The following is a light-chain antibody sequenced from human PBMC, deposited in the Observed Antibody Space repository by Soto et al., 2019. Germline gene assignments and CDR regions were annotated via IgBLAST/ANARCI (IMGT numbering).Light chain of an antibody. J-gene: IGKJ5*01. CDR3: QQYNTWRSIT. Sequence: EIVVTQSPATLSVPAGERVTLSCRASQSVGSKVAWYQQKPGQAPRLLIYDTSTRATGIPARFSGSGFGTEFTLTITSQQSEDFAVYHCQQYNTWRSITFGQGTRLEIK. CDR1: QSVGSK. V-gene: IGKV3-15*01. CDR2: DTS.